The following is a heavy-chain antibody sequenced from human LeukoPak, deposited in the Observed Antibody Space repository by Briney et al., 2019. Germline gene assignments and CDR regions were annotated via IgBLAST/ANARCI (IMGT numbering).Heavy chain of an antibody. CDR2: IYYSGST. Sequence: PSETLSLTCTVSGGSISSYYWSWIRQPPGKGLEWIGYIYYSGSTNYDPSLKSRVIISVDTSKNQFSLKLSSVTAADTAVYYCARGAMVRGVTKFDYWGQGTLVTVSS. CDR3: ARGAMVRGVTKFDY. CDR1: GGSISSYY. J-gene: IGHJ4*02. D-gene: IGHD3-10*01. V-gene: IGHV4-59*01.